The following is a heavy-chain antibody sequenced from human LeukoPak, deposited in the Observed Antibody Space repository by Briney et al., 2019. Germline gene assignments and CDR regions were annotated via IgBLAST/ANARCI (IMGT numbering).Heavy chain of an antibody. D-gene: IGHD3-16*01. CDR3: ARDHLPRRGGGDY. J-gene: IGHJ4*02. CDR2: ISYDGSNK. V-gene: IGHV3-30-3*01. CDR1: GFTFSSYA. Sequence: PGGSLRLSCAASGFTFSSYAMHWVRQAPGKGLEWVAVISYDGSNKYYADSVKGRFTISRDNSKNTLYLQMNSLRAEDTAVYYCARDHLPRRGGGDYWGQGTLVTVSS.